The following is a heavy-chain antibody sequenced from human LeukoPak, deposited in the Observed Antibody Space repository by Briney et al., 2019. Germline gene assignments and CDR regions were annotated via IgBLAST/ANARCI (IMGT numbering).Heavy chain of an antibody. V-gene: IGHV3-48*03. D-gene: IGHD6-19*01. CDR2: ISTSGSTI. CDR1: GITFSSYE. J-gene: IGHJ4*02. Sequence: PGGSLRLSCVVSGITFSSYEMNWVRQAPGKGLEWVSYISTSGSTIYYADSVKGRFTISRGNAKNSLYLQMNGLRAEDTAIYYCASPQWLAFWGQGTLVTVSS. CDR3: ASPQWLAF.